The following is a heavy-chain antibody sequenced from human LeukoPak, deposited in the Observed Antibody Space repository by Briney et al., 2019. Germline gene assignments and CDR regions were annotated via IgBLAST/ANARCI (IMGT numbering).Heavy chain of an antibody. CDR1: GYTFTGYC. CDR3: ARGTTDAY. D-gene: IGHD1-1*01. V-gene: IGHV1-46*01. CDR2: INPSGGST. Sequence: GASVKVSCKASGYTFTGYCMHWVRQAPGQGLEWMGVINPSGGSTRYAQKFQGRVTMTGDPSTRTVYMELSSLTSDDTAVYYCARGTTDAYWGQGTPVTVSS. J-gene: IGHJ4*02.